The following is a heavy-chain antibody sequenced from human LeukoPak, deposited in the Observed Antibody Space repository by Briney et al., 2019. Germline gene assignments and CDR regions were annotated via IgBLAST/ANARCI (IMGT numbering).Heavy chain of an antibody. Sequence: GGSLRLSCAASGFTFSSYEMNWVRQAPGKGLEWVSYISSSGSTIYYADSVKGRFTISRDNAKNPLYLQMNSLRAEDTAVYYCARVLPHYGSGRQRFDPWGQGTLVTVSS. CDR1: GFTFSSYE. V-gene: IGHV3-48*03. J-gene: IGHJ5*02. D-gene: IGHD3-10*01. CDR3: ARVLPHYGSGRQRFDP. CDR2: ISSSGSTI.